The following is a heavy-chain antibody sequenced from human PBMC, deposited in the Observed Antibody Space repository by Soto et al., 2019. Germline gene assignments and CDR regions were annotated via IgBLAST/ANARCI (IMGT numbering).Heavy chain of an antibody. J-gene: IGHJ4*02. Sequence: ASVKVSCKASGYTFSNYYIHWVRQAPGQGPEWMGIINPSGGSTNYAQKFQGRVTMTRDTSTSTVYMELSSLTAADTAVYYCATGRVYYGSEYWGQGTPVTVSS. D-gene: IGHD3-10*01. CDR3: ATGRVYYGSEY. CDR1: GYTFSNYY. CDR2: INPSGGST. V-gene: IGHV1-46*01.